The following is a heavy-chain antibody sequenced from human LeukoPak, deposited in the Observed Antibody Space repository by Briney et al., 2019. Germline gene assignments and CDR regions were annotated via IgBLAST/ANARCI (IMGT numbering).Heavy chain of an antibody. CDR2: IRYDGSNK. CDR3: ARSYSSSWYPPFDY. V-gene: IGHV3-30*02. Sequence: GGSLRLSCAASGFTFSSYGMHWVRQAPGKGLEWVAFIRYDGSNKYYADSVKGRFTISRDNSKNTLYLQMNSLRAEDTAVYYCARSYSSSWYPPFDYWGQGALVTVSS. CDR1: GFTFSSYG. J-gene: IGHJ4*02. D-gene: IGHD6-13*01.